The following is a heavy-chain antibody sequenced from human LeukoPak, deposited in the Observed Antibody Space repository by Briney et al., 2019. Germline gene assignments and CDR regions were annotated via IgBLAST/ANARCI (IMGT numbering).Heavy chain of an antibody. D-gene: IGHD3-10*01. CDR2: IKQDGSEK. CDR3: ARESGDYNYFDY. Sequence: GSLRLSCAASGFTFSSYWMSWVRQAPGKGLEWVANIKQDGSEKYYVDSVKGRFTISRDNSKNTLYLQMNSLRAEDAAVYYCARESGDYNYFDYWGQGTLVTVSS. V-gene: IGHV3-7*03. CDR1: GFTFSSYW. J-gene: IGHJ4*02.